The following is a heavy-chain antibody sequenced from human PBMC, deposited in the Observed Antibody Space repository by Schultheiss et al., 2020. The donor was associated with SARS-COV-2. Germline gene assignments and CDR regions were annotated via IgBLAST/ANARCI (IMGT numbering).Heavy chain of an antibody. D-gene: IGHD6-13*01. V-gene: IGHV4-30-4*01. Sequence: SETLSLTCTVSGGSISSGDYYWSWIRQPPGKGLDWIGYIYYSGSTYYNPSLKSRVTISVDTSKNQFSLKLSSVTAADTAVYYCARVPLRQLVLQWAGGGFDYWGQGTLVTVSS. CDR2: IYYSGST. J-gene: IGHJ4*02. CDR1: GGSISSGDYY. CDR3: ARVPLRQLVLQWAGGGFDY.